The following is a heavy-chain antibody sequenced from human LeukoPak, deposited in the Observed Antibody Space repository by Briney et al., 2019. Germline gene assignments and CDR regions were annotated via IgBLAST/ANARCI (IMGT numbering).Heavy chain of an antibody. CDR2: IYHTGST. CDR1: GGSVSDYY. CDR3: ASRKLGNDY. J-gene: IGHJ4*02. Sequence: PSETLSLTCTISGGSVSDYYWSWIRQSPGKGLEWIGYIYHTGSTSYSPSLKSRVTISADTSQNQFSLKLSSVTAADSAVYYCASRKLGNDYWGQGTLVTVSS. D-gene: IGHD7-27*01. V-gene: IGHV4-59*02.